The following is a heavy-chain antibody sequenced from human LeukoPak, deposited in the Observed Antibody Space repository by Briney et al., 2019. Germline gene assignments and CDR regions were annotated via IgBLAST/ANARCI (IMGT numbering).Heavy chain of an antibody. CDR1: GFTFTSSA. CDR3: AAVGYSSGWYLYAFDI. Sequence: SVKVSCKASGFTFTSSAVQWVRRARGQRLEWIGWIVVGSGNTNYAQKFQERVTITRDMSTSTAYMELSSLRSEDTAVYYCAAVGYSSGWYLYAFDIWGQGTMVTVSS. D-gene: IGHD6-19*01. CDR2: IVVGSGNT. J-gene: IGHJ3*02. V-gene: IGHV1-58*01.